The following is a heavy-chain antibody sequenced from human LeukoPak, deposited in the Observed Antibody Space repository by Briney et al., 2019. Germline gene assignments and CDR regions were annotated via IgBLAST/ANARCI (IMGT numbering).Heavy chain of an antibody. CDR3: AREGSYYDFWSGYQTYYYYYGMDV. Sequence: ASVKVSCKASGGTFSSYAISWVRQAPGQGLEWMGWISAYNGNTNYAQKLQGRVTMTTDTSTSTAYMELRSLRSDDTAVYYCAREGSYYDFWSGYQTYYYYYGMDVWGQGTTVTVSS. CDR1: GGTFSSYA. J-gene: IGHJ6*02. D-gene: IGHD3-3*01. CDR2: ISAYNGNT. V-gene: IGHV1-18*01.